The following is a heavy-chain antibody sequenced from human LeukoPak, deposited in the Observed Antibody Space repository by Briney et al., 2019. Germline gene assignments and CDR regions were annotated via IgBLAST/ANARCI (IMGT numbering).Heavy chain of an antibody. CDR1: GYTFTGYY. J-gene: IGHJ4*02. D-gene: IGHD6-19*01. CDR2: INPNSGGT. CDR3: ARVSPYSSGWHDY. V-gene: IGHV1-2*02. Sequence: ASVKVSCKASGYTFTGYYMHWVRQAPGQGLEGMGWINPNSGGTNYAQKFQGRVTMTRDTSISTAYMELSRLRSDDTAVYYCARVSPYSSGWHDYWGQGTLVTVSS.